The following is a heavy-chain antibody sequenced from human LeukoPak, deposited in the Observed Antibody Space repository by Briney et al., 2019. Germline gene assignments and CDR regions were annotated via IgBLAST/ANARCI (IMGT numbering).Heavy chain of an antibody. Sequence: PGRSLRLSCAASGFTFSSYGMHWVRQAPGKGLEWVAVIWYDGSNKYYADSVKGRFTISRDSSKNTLYLQMDSLRAEDTAVYYCARNPGVRWLVGFDYWGQGTLVTVSS. CDR3: ARNPGVRWLVGFDY. V-gene: IGHV3-33*01. D-gene: IGHD6-19*01. CDR2: IWYDGSNK. J-gene: IGHJ4*02. CDR1: GFTFSSYG.